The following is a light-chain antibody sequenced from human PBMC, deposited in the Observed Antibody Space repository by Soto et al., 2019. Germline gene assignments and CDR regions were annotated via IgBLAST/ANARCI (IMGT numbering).Light chain of an antibody. CDR3: SSFTTSSTL. CDR2: DVS. V-gene: IGLV2-14*01. Sequence: QSALTQPASVSGSPGQSITISCTGTISDIGSYNYVSWYQQYPGKAPKLMVYDVSNRPSGVSNRFSGSKSGNTASLTISGLRAEDEADYYCSSFTTSSTLFGGGTKVTVL. CDR1: ISDIGSYNY. J-gene: IGLJ2*01.